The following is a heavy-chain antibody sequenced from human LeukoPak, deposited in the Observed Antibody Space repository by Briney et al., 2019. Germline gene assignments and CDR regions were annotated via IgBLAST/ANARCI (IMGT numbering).Heavy chain of an antibody. Sequence: GASVKVSCKASGYTFTSYGISWVRQAPGQGLEWMGWISAYNGNTNYAQKLQGKVTMTTDTSTSTAYMELRSLRSDDTAVYYCAATPIPYNWFDPWGQGTLVTVSS. J-gene: IGHJ5*02. CDR2: ISAYNGNT. V-gene: IGHV1-18*01. CDR1: GYTFTSYG. CDR3: AATPIPYNWFDP.